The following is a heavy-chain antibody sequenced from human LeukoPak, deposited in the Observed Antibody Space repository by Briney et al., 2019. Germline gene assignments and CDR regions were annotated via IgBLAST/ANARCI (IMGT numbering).Heavy chain of an antibody. CDR1: GFTFSIYG. V-gene: IGHV3-30*03. CDR3: ATDDYGDYDAFDI. J-gene: IGHJ3*02. Sequence: GGSLRLSCAASGFTFSIYGTHWVRQAPGKGLEWMAVIANDGKTTYYADSVKGRFTISRDNSKNTLYLQMNSLRAEDTAVYYCATDDYGDYDAFDIWGQGTMVTVSS. CDR2: IANDGKTT. D-gene: IGHD4-17*01.